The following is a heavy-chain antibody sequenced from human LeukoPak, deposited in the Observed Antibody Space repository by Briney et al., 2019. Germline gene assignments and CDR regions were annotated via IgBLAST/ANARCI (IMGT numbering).Heavy chain of an antibody. D-gene: IGHD1-1*01. CDR3: AKSLLTTATGTGRASDI. CDR2: ISAGGDGT. Sequence: GGSLRLSCAASTFSFSEYPMGWVRQAPGKGLERVSGISAGGDGTYYADPVKGRFTISRDNSKNTLFLQMNSLRAEGTAKYYCAKSLLTTATGTGRASDIWGQGTMVTVSS. V-gene: IGHV3-23*01. J-gene: IGHJ3*02. CDR1: TFSFSEYP.